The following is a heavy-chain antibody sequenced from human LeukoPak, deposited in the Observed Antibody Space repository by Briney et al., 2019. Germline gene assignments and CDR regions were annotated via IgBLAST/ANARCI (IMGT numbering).Heavy chain of an antibody. Sequence: PGGSLRLSCAASGFTFSDYYMSWIRQAPGKGLEWVSYISSSGSTIYYADSVKGRFTISRDNAKNSLYLQMNSLRAEDTAVYYCANPAGYSSWNYDYWGQGTLVTVSS. D-gene: IGHD6-13*01. V-gene: IGHV3-11*01. CDR3: ANPAGYSSWNYDY. CDR2: ISSSGSTI. CDR1: GFTFSDYY. J-gene: IGHJ4*02.